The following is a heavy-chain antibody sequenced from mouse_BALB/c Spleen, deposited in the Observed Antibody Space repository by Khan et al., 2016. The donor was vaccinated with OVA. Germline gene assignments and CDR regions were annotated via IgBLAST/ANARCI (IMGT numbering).Heavy chain of an antibody. Sequence: VQLQQSGPELVKPSQSLSLTCTVTGYSITSDYICHWIRQFPENILECMGFTHYSGSTNYNQSLKSRTTITRDTSKNKSFLQLNSLTTEDTDTYCSGRGYASFAYWGQGTLVTVSA. V-gene: IGHV3-1*02. CDR1: GYSITSDYI. J-gene: IGHJ3*01. CDR2: THYSGST. CDR3: GRGYASFAY.